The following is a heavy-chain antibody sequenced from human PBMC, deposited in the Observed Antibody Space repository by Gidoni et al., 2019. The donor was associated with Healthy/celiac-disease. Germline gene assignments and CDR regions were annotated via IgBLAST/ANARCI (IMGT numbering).Heavy chain of an antibody. CDR3: ARDGNYLVGFDY. V-gene: IGHV3-33*01. CDR2: IWYDGSNK. Sequence: QVQLVESGGGVVQPGRSLRLSWAAAGFTFSSYGMHWVRQAPGKGLEWVAVIWYDGSNKYYAASVQGRFTISRDNSKNTLYLQMNSLRAEDTAVYYCARDGNYLVGFDYWGQGTLVTVSS. J-gene: IGHJ4*02. D-gene: IGHD4-4*01. CDR1: GFTFSSYG.